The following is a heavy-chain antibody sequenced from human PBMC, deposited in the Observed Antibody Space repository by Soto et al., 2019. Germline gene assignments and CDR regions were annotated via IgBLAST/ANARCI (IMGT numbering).Heavy chain of an antibody. CDR3: ARGLGGDCYSDWFDP. CDR1: GFSLSTSGMC. Sequence: VSGPTLVNPTQTLTLTSTFSGFSLSTSGMCVSWIRQPPGKALEWLALIDWDDDKCYSTSLKTRLTISKDTSKNQVVLTMTNMDPVDTATYYCARGLGGDCYSDWFDPWGQGTLVTVFS. J-gene: IGHJ5*02. D-gene: IGHD2-21*02. V-gene: IGHV2-70*01. CDR2: IDWDDDK.